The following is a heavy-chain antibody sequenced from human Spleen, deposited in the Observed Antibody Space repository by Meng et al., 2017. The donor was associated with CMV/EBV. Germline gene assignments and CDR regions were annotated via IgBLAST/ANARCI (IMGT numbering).Heavy chain of an antibody. CDR2: IYRTGNT. CDR1: GYSINSGYY. V-gene: IGHV4-38-2*02. D-gene: IGHD3-3*01. Sequence: SETLSLTCTVSGYSINSGYYWGWIRQPPGKGLEWMEWIGSIYRTGNTYYNPSLKSRVTLSIDTSENQFSLKLSSVTAADTAVYYCAGDFWSGYGPYYYYGMDVWGQGTTVTVSS. J-gene: IGHJ6*02. CDR3: AGDFWSGYGPYYYYGMDV.